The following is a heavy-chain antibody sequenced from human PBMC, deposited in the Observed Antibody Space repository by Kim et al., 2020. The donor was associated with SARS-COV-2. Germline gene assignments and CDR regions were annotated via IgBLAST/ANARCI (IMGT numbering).Heavy chain of an antibody. CDR2: ISGSGGST. J-gene: IGHJ4*02. Sequence: GGSLRLSCAASGFSFSNYPMTWVRQAPGKGLEWVSAISGSGGSTYYADSVKGRFTISRDNSQNTLYLQIHSLSAEDTAIYYCAKAMVVTLPGFDSWGQGTLVTVSS. D-gene: IGHD3-22*01. V-gene: IGHV3-23*01. CDR1: GFSFSNYP. CDR3: AKAMVVTLPGFDS.